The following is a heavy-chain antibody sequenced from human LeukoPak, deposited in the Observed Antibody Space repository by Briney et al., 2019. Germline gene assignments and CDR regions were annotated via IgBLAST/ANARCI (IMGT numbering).Heavy chain of an antibody. J-gene: IGHJ4*02. Sequence: PGRSLRLSCAASGFTFSSYRMQWVPQAPGKGLEWVAVIWYDGSNKYYADSVKGRFTISRDNSKNTLYLQMNSLRAEDTAVYYCARDTSSGCDYWGQGTLVTVSS. CDR3: ARDTSSGCDY. CDR2: IWYDGSNK. V-gene: IGHV3-33*01. CDR1: GFTFSSYR. D-gene: IGHD6-19*01.